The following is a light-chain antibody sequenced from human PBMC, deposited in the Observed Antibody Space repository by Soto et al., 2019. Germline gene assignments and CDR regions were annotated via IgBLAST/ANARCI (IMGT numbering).Light chain of an antibody. J-gene: IGLJ3*02. CDR1: SSNIGSNY. CDR2: RSD. CDR3: AVRDDSLSGHWV. Sequence: QSVLTQPPSASGTPGQRVTISCSGSSSNIGSNYVSWYQHLPGVAPKLLIYRSDQRPSGVPDRFSGSKSGTSASLAISGLRSEDEADYFCAVRDDSLSGHWVFGGGTKVTVL. V-gene: IGLV1-47*01.